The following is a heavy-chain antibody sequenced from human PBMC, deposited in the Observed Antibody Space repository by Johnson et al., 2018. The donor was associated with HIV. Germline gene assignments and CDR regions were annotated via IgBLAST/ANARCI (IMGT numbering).Heavy chain of an antibody. CDR2: ISGSGGST. V-gene: IGHV3-23*04. J-gene: IGHJ3*02. CDR3: ARGSYYDSSGDAFDI. D-gene: IGHD3-22*01. Sequence: VQLVESGGGLVQPGGSLRLSCAASGFTFSIYAMSWVRQAPGKGLEWVSAISGSGGSTYYADSVKGRFTISRDNSKNTVYLQMNSLRAEDTAVYYCARGSYYDSSGDAFDIWGQGTMVTVSS. CDR1: GFTFSIYA.